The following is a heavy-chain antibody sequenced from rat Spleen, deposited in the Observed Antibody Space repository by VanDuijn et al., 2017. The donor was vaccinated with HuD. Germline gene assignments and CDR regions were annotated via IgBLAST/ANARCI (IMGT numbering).Heavy chain of an antibody. CDR3: ARHLSGALYVMDA. Sequence: EVQLVESGGGLVQPGRSLKLSCAASGFTFSNYDMAWVRQAPTGGLEWVASVSTGGGNISYRDSVKGRFTISRDNAKSTLYLQMDSLRSEDTATYYCARHLSGALYVMDAWGQGASVTVSS. D-gene: IGHD1-1*01. V-gene: IGHV5-25*01. CDR1: GFTFSNYD. J-gene: IGHJ4*01. CDR2: VSTGGGNI.